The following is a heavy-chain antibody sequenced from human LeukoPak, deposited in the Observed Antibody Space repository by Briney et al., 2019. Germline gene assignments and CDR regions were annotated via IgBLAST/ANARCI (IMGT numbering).Heavy chain of an antibody. V-gene: IGHV4-59*01. D-gene: IGHD3-9*01. J-gene: IGHJ6*02. Sequence: SETLSLTCTVSGGSLSSYYWSWIREPPGKGLEWIGYIYYSGSTNYNPSLKSRVTISVDTSKNQFSLKLSSVTAADTAVYYCARRREFDWTYGMDVWGQGTTVTVSS. CDR3: ARRREFDWTYGMDV. CDR1: GGSLSSYY. CDR2: IYYSGST.